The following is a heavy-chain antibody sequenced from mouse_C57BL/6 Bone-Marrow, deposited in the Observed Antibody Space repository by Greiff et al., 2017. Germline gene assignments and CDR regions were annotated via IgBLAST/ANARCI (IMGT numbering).Heavy chain of an antibody. J-gene: IGHJ3*01. Sequence: VQVVESGPELVKPGASVKLSCKASGYTFTSYDINWVKQRPGQGLEWIGWIYPRDGSTKYNEKFKGKATLTVDTSSSTAYMELHSLTSEDSAVYFCARSLVTTGGGFAYWGQGTLVTVSA. V-gene: IGHV1-85*01. CDR1: GYTFTSYD. CDR2: IYPRDGST. CDR3: ARSLVTTGGGFAY. D-gene: IGHD2-2*01.